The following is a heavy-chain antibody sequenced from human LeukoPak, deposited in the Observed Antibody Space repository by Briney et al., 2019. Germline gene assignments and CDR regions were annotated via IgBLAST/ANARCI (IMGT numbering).Heavy chain of an antibody. CDR1: GDSVSSYSAA. V-gene: IGHV6-1*01. J-gene: IGHJ4*02. Sequence: SQTLSLTCAISGDSVSSYSAAWNWIRQSPSRGLEWHGRTYYRSKWYNDYAVSVKSRITVNPDTSKNQFTLQLNSVTPEDTAVYYCARARCSSTSCTHEIDYWGQGTLVTVSS. CDR2: TYYRSKWYN. D-gene: IGHD2-2*01. CDR3: ARARCSSTSCTHEIDY.